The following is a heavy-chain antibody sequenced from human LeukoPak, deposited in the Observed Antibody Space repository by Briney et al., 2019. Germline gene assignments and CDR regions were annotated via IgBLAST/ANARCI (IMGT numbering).Heavy chain of an antibody. CDR3: ARGRIPIDY. Sequence: PSETLSLTCTVSGGSIRSSSYYWGWIRQPPGKGLEWIGCIYYTGSTYYNPSLKSRVTISVDTSKNQFSLKLSSVTAADTAVYYCARGRIPIDYWGQGTLVTVSS. J-gene: IGHJ4*02. CDR1: GGSIRSSSYY. V-gene: IGHV4-39*01. D-gene: IGHD2-15*01. CDR2: IYYTGST.